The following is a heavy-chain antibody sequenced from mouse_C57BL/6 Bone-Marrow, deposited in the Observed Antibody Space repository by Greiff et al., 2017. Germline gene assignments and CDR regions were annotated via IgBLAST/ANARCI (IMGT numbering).Heavy chain of an antibody. J-gene: IGHJ1*03. Sequence: QVHVKQPGAELVKPGASVKLSCKASGYTFTSYWMQWVKQRPGQGLEWIGEIDPSDSYTNYNQKFKGKSTLTVDTSSSTAYMQLSSLTSEDAAVCYSTRRCGRGLDVWGTGTTVTVSS. D-gene: IGHD1-1*01. CDR1: GYTFTSYW. V-gene: IGHV1-50*01. CDR2: IDPSDSYT. CDR3: TRRCGRGLDV.